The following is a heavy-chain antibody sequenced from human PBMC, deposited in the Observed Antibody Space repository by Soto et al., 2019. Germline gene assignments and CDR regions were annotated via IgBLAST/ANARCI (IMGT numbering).Heavy chain of an antibody. J-gene: IGHJ5*02. D-gene: IGHD6-13*01. Sequence: QVQLVQSGAEEKKPGASVKVSCKASGYTFTSHAMHWVRQAPGQRLEWMGWINAGNGNTKYSQKFQGRVTITTDTYASTGYMELSSLRSEDTAVYYCARDGIAAAGTSWFDPWGQGTLVTVSS. V-gene: IGHV1-3*05. CDR2: INAGNGNT. CDR1: GYTFTSHA. CDR3: ARDGIAAAGTSWFDP.